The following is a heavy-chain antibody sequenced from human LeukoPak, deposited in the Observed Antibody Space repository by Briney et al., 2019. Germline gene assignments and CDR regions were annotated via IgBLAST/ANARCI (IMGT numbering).Heavy chain of an antibody. D-gene: IGHD6-25*01. V-gene: IGHV5-51*01. CDR1: GYRFTSYW. CDR3: ARSLTAAAGDY. Sequence: GESLKISRKGSGYRFTSYWIGWVRQIPGKGLEWMAIIYPADSDIRYSPSFQGQVTISADKSISTAYLQWSSLKTSDTAMYYCARSLTAAAGDYWGQGTLVTVSS. J-gene: IGHJ4*02. CDR2: IYPADSDI.